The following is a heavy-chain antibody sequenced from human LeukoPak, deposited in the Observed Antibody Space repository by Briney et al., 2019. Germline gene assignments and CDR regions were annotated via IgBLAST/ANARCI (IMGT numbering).Heavy chain of an antibody. Sequence: SVKVSCKASGGTFSSYAISWVRQAPGQGLEWMGRIIPILGVANYAQKFQGRVTITADKSTSTAYMELSSLRSEDTAVYYCARERNYYDSSGDRTFFDYWGQGTLVTVSS. D-gene: IGHD3-22*01. V-gene: IGHV1-69*04. J-gene: IGHJ4*02. CDR2: IIPILGVA. CDR1: GGTFSSYA. CDR3: ARERNYYDSSGDRTFFDY.